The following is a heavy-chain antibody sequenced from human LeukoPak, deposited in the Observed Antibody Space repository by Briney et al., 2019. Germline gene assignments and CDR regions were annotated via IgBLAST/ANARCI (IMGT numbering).Heavy chain of an antibody. Sequence: GASVKVSCKASGGTFSSYAISWVRQAPGQGLEWMGGIIPILGTANYAQKFQGRVMITADESTSTAYMELSSLRSEDTAVYYCARAPVSSSGWHGDDYWGQGTLVTVSS. CDR1: GGTFSSYA. CDR3: ARAPVSSSGWHGDDY. D-gene: IGHD6-19*01. CDR2: IIPILGTA. J-gene: IGHJ4*02. V-gene: IGHV1-69*13.